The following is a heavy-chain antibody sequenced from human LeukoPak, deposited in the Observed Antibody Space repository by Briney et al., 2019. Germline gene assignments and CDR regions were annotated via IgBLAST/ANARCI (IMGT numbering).Heavy chain of an antibody. V-gene: IGHV3-30*18. Sequence: PGRSLRLSCAAPGFTFSSYGMHWVRQAPGKGLEWVAVISYDGSNKYYADSVKGRFTISRDNSKNTLYLQMTSLRAEDTAVYYCAKEDIWGGYNGGLDYWGQGTLVTVSS. CDR1: GFTFSSYG. D-gene: IGHD5-24*01. CDR3: AKEDIWGGYNGGLDY. CDR2: ISYDGSNK. J-gene: IGHJ4*02.